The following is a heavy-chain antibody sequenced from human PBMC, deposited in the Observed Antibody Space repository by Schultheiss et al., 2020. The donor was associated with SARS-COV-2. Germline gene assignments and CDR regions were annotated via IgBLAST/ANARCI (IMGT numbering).Heavy chain of an antibody. CDR1: GGSISSGSYY. D-gene: IGHD2-15*01. J-gene: IGHJ4*02. CDR2: IYYSGST. CDR3: ASRVVVAAGLIDN. Sequence: SETLSLTCTVSGGSISSGSYYWSWIRQPAGKGLEWIGYIYYSGSTYYNPSLKSRVTISVDTSKNQFSLKLTSVTAADTAVYYCASRVVVAAGLIDNWGQGSRVTVSS. V-gene: IGHV4-61*10.